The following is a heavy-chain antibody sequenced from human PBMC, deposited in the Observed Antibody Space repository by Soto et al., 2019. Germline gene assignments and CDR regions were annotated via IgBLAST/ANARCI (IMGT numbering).Heavy chain of an antibody. J-gene: IGHJ5*02. CDR3: AKAPSSDCNSGACSLRS. Sequence: EVQLLESGGGLVQPGGSLRLSCAASGFTFSSYGMSWVRQAPGKGLAWVSSISGGNTFYAGSVKGRFTISRDNSKNTLYLQMNSLTAEDTAVYYCAKAPSSDCNSGACSLRSWGQGTLVTVSS. CDR1: GFTFSSYG. CDR2: SISGGNT. V-gene: IGHV3-23*01. D-gene: IGHD2-21*01.